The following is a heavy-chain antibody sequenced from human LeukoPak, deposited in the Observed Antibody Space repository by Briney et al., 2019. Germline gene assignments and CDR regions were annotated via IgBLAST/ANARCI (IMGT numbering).Heavy chain of an antibody. CDR1: GFTFSTYR. J-gene: IGHJ4*02. Sequence: PGGSLRLSCAASGFTFSTYRMSWVRQAPGKGLEWVANIKQDGSEKYYVDSVKGRFTISRDNAKNSLYLQMNSLRAEDTAVYYCARLSTVRGVIITYFDYWGQGTLVTVSS. V-gene: IGHV3-7*01. CDR2: IKQDGSEK. D-gene: IGHD3-10*01. CDR3: ARLSTVRGVIITYFDY.